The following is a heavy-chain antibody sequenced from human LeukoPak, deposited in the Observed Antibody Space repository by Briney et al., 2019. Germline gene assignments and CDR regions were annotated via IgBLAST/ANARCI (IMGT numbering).Heavy chain of an antibody. D-gene: IGHD5-12*01. CDR2: LHPGGRT. V-gene: IGHV3-53*05. Sequence: GGSLRLSCVVSGLTVNSNYMSWVRQAPGQGLEWVSLLHPGGRTYYGDSVKGRFTIFRDNAKNTLHLQMDSLRVEDTAVYYCARDAGGGYDSYGLDVWGQGTTVTVAS. CDR1: GLTVNSNY. J-gene: IGHJ6*02. CDR3: ARDAGGGYDSYGLDV.